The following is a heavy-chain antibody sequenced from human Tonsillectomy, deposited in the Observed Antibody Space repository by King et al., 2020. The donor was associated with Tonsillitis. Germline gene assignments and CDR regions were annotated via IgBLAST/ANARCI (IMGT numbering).Heavy chain of an antibody. CDR2: ISTGSSYV. D-gene: IGHD6-13*01. CDR3: VRHPRGNSSDWFF. J-gene: IGHJ4*02. CDR1: GFTFINYN. Sequence: DVQLVESGGGLVKPGGSLRLSCAASGFTFINYNMNWVRQAPGKGLEWVSSISTGSSYVYYADSVKGRFTISRDNAKNSLYLQMNSLRAEDTALYYCVRHPRGNSSDWFFWGPGTLVTVSS. V-gene: IGHV3-21*01.